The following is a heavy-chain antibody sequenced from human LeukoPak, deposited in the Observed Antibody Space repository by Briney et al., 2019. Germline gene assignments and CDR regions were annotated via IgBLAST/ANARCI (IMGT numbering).Heavy chain of an antibody. CDR1: GFTFSSYS. D-gene: IGHD1/OR15-1a*01. Sequence: PGGSLRLSCAASGFTFSSYSMNWVRQAPGKGLEWVSSISSSSSYIYYADSVEGRFTISRDNAKNSLYLQMNSLRAEDTAVYYCARFAWNTHYYGMDVWGQGTTVTVSS. CDR2: ISSSSSYI. CDR3: ARFAWNTHYYGMDV. V-gene: IGHV3-21*01. J-gene: IGHJ6*02.